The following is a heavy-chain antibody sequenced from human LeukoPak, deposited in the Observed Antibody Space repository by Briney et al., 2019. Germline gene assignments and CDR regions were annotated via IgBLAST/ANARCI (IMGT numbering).Heavy chain of an antibody. CDR3: ARRLGSSFDY. J-gene: IGHJ4*02. D-gene: IGHD6-19*01. CDR2: INIGNGNT. Sequence: ASVNVSCKSSGYTFINHAIHWVRQAPGQRLEWMGWINIGNGNTKYSQNFQGRITITRDTSATTAYMDLSSLRSEDTAMYYCARRLGSSFDYWGQGTLVTVSS. CDR1: GYTFINHA. V-gene: IGHV1-3*04.